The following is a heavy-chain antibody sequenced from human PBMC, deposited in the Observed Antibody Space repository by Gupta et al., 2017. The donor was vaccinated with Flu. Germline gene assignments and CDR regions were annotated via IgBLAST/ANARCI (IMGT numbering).Heavy chain of an antibody. D-gene: IGHD2-2*01. V-gene: IGHV4-34*01. CDR2: IHHSGST. CDR3: ARDRAVVPAAYPAVGEVSGADRYYYYGMDV. Sequence: VQLQQWGAGLLKPSETLSLTCAVYGGSFSGYYWSWIPQPPGKGLEWIGEIHHSGSTNYNPSIKSRVTIAVDTSKNQFSLKLSSVTAAETAVYYCARDRAVVPAAYPAVGEVSGADRYYYYGMDVWGQGTTVTVSS. CDR1: GGSFSGYY. J-gene: IGHJ6*02.